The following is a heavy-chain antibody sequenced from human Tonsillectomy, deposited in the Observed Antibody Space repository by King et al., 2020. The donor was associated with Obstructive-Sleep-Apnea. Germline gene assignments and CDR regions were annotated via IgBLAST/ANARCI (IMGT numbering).Heavy chain of an antibody. V-gene: IGHV3-48*01. CDR2: ISSSSSTI. J-gene: IGHJ4*02. CDR3: ARRNDYGDPYYFDY. Sequence: QLVQSGGGLVQPGGSLRLSCAASGFTFSSYSMNWVRQAPGKGLEWVSYISSSSSTIYYADSVKGRFTISRDNAKNSMYLQMNSLRAEETAVYYCARRNDYGDPYYFDYWGQGTLVTVSS. D-gene: IGHD4-17*01. CDR1: GFTFSSYS.